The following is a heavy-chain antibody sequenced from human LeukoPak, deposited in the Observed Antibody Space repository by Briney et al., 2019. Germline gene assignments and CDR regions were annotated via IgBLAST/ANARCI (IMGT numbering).Heavy chain of an antibody. CDR1: GGSFSGYY. D-gene: IGHD6-13*01. CDR3: ARGLAAAGTRDY. CDR2: INHSGST. J-gene: IGHJ4*02. V-gene: IGHV4-34*01. Sequence: PSETLSLTCAVYGGSFSGYYWSWIRQPPGKGLEWIGEINHSGSTNYNPSLKSRVTISVDTSKNQFSLKLSSVTAADTAVYYCARGLAAAGTRDYWGQGTPVTVSS.